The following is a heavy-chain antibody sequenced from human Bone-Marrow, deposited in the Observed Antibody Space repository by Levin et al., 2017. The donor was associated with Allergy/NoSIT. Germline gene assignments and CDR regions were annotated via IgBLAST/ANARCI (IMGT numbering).Heavy chain of an antibody. J-gene: IGHJ6*02. CDR1: GGSISSGGYY. CDR2: IYYSGST. CDR3: ARDLGIAAAGLGYYYYGMDG. D-gene: IGHD6-13*01. Sequence: SETLSLTCTVSGGSISSGGYYWSWIRQHPGKGLEWIGYIYYSGSTYYNPSLKSRVTISVDTSKNQFSLKLSSVTAADTAVYYCARDLGIAAAGLGYYYYGMDGWGQGTTVTVSS. V-gene: IGHV4-31*03.